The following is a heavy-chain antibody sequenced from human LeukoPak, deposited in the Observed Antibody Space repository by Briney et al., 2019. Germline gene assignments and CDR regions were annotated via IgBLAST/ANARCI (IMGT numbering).Heavy chain of an antibody. CDR1: GLTLSRYG. J-gene: IGHJ4*02. D-gene: IGHD1-26*01. V-gene: IGHV3-30*02. CDR3: AKDGVGRPIDY. Sequence: PGGSLRLSCAASGLTLSRYGVHCVRPAPGRGREGVAIIRYDGSNKYYADSARARFTISRDNSKNPLYLQMNSLGAEDTAVYYCAKDGVGRPIDYWGQGTLVTVSS. CDR2: IRYDGSNK.